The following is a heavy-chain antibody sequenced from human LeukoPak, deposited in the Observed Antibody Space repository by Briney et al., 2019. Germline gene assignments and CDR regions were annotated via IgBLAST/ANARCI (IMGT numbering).Heavy chain of an antibody. CDR3: AKDLAVRPLWFFDY. Sequence: GGSLRLSCAASGFTFSSYAMSWVRQAPGKRLEWVSAISGSGGSTYYADSVKGRFTISRDNSKNTLYLQMNSLRAEDTAVYYCAKDLAVRPLWFFDYWGQGTLVTVSS. V-gene: IGHV3-23*01. D-gene: IGHD3-10*01. CDR2: ISGSGGST. CDR1: GFTFSSYA. J-gene: IGHJ4*02.